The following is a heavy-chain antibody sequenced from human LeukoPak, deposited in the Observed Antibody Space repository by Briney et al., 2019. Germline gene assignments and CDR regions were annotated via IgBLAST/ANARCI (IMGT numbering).Heavy chain of an antibody. CDR2: IGPDGNEK. V-gene: IGHV3-7*05. J-gene: IGHJ4*02. Sequence: SGRSLRLSCAASGFRFDTSWMDWVRQAPGKWLEWVANIGPDGNEKYYVDSVKGRFTISRDNAKSSLYLQMNGLRAEDTAVYFCAEALDYWGQGTLLTVSS. CDR3: AEALDY. CDR1: GFRFDTSW.